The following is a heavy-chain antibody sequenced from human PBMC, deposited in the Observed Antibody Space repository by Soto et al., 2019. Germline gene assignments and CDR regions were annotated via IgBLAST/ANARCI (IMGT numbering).Heavy chain of an antibody. CDR3: GGVGATYFDY. D-gene: IGHD1-26*01. J-gene: IGHJ4*02. CDR1: GFTLSNAW. CDR2: IKSESDGGTA. Sequence: GGSLRLSCAASGFTLSNAWMSWVRQAPGKGLEWVGRIKSESDGGTADYAAPVKGIFTISRDDSKNTLYLQMNSLKTDESAGYYCGGVGATYFDYWGQGTLVTVSS. V-gene: IGHV3-15*05.